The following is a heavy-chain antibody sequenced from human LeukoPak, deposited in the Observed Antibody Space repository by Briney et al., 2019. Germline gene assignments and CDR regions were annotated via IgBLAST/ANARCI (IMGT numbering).Heavy chain of an antibody. V-gene: IGHV4-39*01. Sequence: SETLSLTCTVSGXSISSSSYYWVWIRQPPGKGLEWIGNIYYSGSTSYNPSLNSRVTISVDASKNQFSLKLSSVTAADTAVYYCARRNYGSGRTDYWGQGTLVTVSS. CDR1: GXSISSSSYY. CDR2: IYYSGST. D-gene: IGHD3-10*01. CDR3: ARRNYGSGRTDY. J-gene: IGHJ4*02.